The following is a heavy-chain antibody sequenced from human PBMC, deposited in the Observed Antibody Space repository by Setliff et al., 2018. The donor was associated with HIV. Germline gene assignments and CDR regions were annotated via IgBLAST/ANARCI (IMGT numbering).Heavy chain of an antibody. CDR3: ARGKSGFETTGIDYGMDL. V-gene: IGHV3-49*04. CDR1: GFTFGDYD. J-gene: IGHJ6*02. D-gene: IGHD1-1*01. CDR2: IRSTAYSGTT. Sequence: SCTASGFTFGDYDMSWVRQAPGKGLEWVGFIRSTAYSGTTQYAASVKDRFTISRDNSKSIAYLQMNTLRSDDTAVYYCARGKSGFETTGIDYGMDLWGQGTTVTVSS.